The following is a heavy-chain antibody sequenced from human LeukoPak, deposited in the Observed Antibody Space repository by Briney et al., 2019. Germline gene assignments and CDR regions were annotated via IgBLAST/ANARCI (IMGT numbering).Heavy chain of an antibody. CDR1: GGSISSYY. J-gene: IGHJ4*02. CDR2: IYTSGST. CDR3: AREMPPYYDLWSGLDY. V-gene: IGHV4-4*07. D-gene: IGHD3-3*01. Sequence: SETLSLTCAVSGGSISSYYWSWIRQPAGKGLEWIGRIYTSGSTNYNPSLKSRVTMSVDTSKNQFSLKLSSVTAADTAVYYCAREMPPYYDLWSGLDYWGQGTLVTVSS.